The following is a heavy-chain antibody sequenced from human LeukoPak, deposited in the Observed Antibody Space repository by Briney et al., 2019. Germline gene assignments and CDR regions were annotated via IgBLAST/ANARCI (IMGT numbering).Heavy chain of an antibody. J-gene: IGHJ6*02. D-gene: IGHD6-13*01. CDR1: RYTFTDYY. CDR3: ARCWTSTCYHGMDV. CDR2: INPNSGGT. V-gene: IGHV1-2*02. Sequence: ASVKVSCKASRYTFTDYYMHWVRQAPGQGLEWKGWINPNSGGTKYAQNFQGRVTMTRDTSINTAYVELSSLRSDDTAVYYCARCWTSTCYHGMDVWGQGTTVTVSS.